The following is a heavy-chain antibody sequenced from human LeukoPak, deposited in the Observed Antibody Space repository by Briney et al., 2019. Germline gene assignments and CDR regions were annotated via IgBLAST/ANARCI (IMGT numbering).Heavy chain of an antibody. CDR3: ALTGTTMDY. CDR1: DGSINSFY. J-gene: IGHJ4*02. Sequence: PSETLSLTCTVSDGSINSFYWGWIRQPPGKGLEWIGYIYYSGATNYNPSLKSRVAISADTSKNQFSLKLSSVTAADTAVYYCALTGTTMDYWGQGTLVTVSS. CDR2: IYYSGAT. V-gene: IGHV4-59*01. D-gene: IGHD1-7*01.